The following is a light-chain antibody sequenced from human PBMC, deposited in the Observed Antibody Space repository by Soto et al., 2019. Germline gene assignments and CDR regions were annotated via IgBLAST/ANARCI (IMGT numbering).Light chain of an antibody. J-gene: IGLJ2*01. V-gene: IGLV1-44*01. Sequence: QSVLTQPPSASGTPGPRVTSSCSGSSSNIGSNTVNWYQQLPGTDPKLLIYINNQRPSEVPDRFSGSKSGTSASLAISGLQSEDEADYYCAACDDSLNGRVVFGGGTKLTFL. CDR2: INN. CDR3: AACDDSLNGRVV. CDR1: SSNIGSNT.